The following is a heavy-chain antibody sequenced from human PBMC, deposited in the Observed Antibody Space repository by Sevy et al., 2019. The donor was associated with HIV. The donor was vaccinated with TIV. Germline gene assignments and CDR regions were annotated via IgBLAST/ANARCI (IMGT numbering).Heavy chain of an antibody. J-gene: IGHJ4*02. CDR1: GFTFSSYG. Sequence: GGSLRLSCAASGFTFSSYGMNWVRQAPGKGLEWVSSINNSSSYIYDADSVKGRFTISRDNAKNSLYLQMNSLRAEDTAVYYCARDWRYCSSTCCYYFDYRGQGTLVTVSS. D-gene: IGHD2-2*01. CDR3: ARDWRYCSSTCCYYFDY. V-gene: IGHV3-21*01. CDR2: INNSSSYI.